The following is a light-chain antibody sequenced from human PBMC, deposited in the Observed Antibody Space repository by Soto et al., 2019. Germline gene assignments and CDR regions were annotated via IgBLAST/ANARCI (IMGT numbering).Light chain of an antibody. CDR1: QSVSRN. V-gene: IGKV3-15*01. CDR3: QQYNNWPYT. Sequence: EILMTQSPATLAVSPGDRVALPCRASQSVSRNLAWYQQKSGQAPRLLIYGVSSRATDTPARFSGSGSGTEFTLTISSLQSEDFAVYYCQQYNNWPYTFGLGTKLEMK. CDR2: GVS. J-gene: IGKJ2*01.